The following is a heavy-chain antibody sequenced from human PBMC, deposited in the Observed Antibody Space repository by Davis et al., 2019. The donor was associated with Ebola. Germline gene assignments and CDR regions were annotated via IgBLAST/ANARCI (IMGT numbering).Heavy chain of an antibody. CDR2: ISSSSTTK. J-gene: IGHJ4*02. V-gene: IGHV3-48*04. Sequence: PGGSLRLSCAASGFTFSSYSMNWVRQAPGRGLEWVSYISSSSTTKYYADSVKGRFTISRDNAKNSLYLQMNSLRAEDTAVYYCARVFDSVNYFDYWGQGTLVTVSS. CDR1: GFTFSSYS. CDR3: ARVFDSVNYFDY. D-gene: IGHD3-3*01.